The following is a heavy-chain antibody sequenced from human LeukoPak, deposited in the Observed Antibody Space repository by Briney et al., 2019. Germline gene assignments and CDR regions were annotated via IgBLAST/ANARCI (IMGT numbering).Heavy chain of an antibody. J-gene: IGHJ4*02. CDR1: GGSISSSSYY. Sequence: SETLSLTCTVSGGSISSSSYYWGWSRQPPGKGLEWIVSIYYSGSTYYNPSLKSRVTISVDTSKNQFSLKLSSVTAADTAVYYCARHSIAAAGTGHDYWGQGTLVTVSS. D-gene: IGHD6-13*01. CDR3: ARHSIAAAGTGHDY. CDR2: IYYSGST. V-gene: IGHV4-39*01.